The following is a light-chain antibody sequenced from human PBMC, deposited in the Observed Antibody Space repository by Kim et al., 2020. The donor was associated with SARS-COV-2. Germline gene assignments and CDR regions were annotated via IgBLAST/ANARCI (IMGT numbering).Light chain of an antibody. CDR1: QSINTY. Sequence: AAVVGRGTITCRASQSINTYLHWYQQKPGKVPKLLIYGATSLQSGVPSRFSGSGSGTDFTLTIASLQPEDFATYYCQQSYTTPITFGQGTRLEIK. J-gene: IGKJ5*01. CDR3: QQSYTTPIT. CDR2: GAT. V-gene: IGKV1-39*01.